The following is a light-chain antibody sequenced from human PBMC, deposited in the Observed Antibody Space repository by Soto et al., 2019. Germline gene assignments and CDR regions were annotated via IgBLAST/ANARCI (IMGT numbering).Light chain of an antibody. Sequence: ELVLTQSPATLSLSPGETATLSCMAIQSVSSYLAWYQQKPGQAPWLLIYDAHNRATAIPARFSGSGSGTDGTLTISCLEPEDFAVYYCQQRSNWPPYTFGQGTKLEIK. CDR3: QQRSNWPPYT. CDR1: QSVSSY. J-gene: IGKJ2*01. V-gene: IGKV3-11*01. CDR2: DAH.